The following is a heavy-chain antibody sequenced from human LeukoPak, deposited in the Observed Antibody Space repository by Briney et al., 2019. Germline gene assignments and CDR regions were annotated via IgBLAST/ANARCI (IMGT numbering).Heavy chain of an antibody. CDR3: ARVEEVRGGITSFDY. D-gene: IGHD3-10*01. Sequence: ASVKVSCKASGYTFTSYAISWVRQAPGQGLEWMGWISVYNGNTNYAQKLQGRVTMTTDTSTSTAYMELRSLTSDDTAVYYCARVEEVRGGITSFDYWGQGTLVTVSS. CDR2: ISVYNGNT. V-gene: IGHV1-18*01. CDR1: GYTFTSYA. J-gene: IGHJ4*02.